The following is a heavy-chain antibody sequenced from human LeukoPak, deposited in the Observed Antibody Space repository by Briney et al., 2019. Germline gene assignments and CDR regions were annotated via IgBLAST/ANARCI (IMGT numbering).Heavy chain of an antibody. D-gene: IGHD2-2*01. V-gene: IGHV3-15*01. CDR2: IKSKTDGGKT. Sequence: GGSLRLSCAASGFTFSNAWMSWVRQAPGKGREWVGRIKSKTDGGKTDYAAPVRGRFTISRDDSKNTLYLQMNSLKTEDTAVYYCTTAPVLYCSSTSCYDDYWGQGTLVTVSS. J-gene: IGHJ4*02. CDR3: TTAPVLYCSSTSCYDDY. CDR1: GFTFSNAW.